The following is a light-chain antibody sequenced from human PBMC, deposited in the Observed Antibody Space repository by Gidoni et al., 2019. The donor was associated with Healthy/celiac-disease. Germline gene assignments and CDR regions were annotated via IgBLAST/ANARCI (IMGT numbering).Light chain of an antibody. CDR3: QQYNSYSPT. J-gene: IGKJ2*01. Sequence: DIQMTQYPSTLSASVGDRVTITCRASQSISSWLAWYQQKPGKAPKLLIYKASSLESGVPSRFSGSGSGTEFTLTISSLQPDDFATYYCQQYNSYSPTFXXXTKLEIK. CDR1: QSISSW. V-gene: IGKV1-5*03. CDR2: KAS.